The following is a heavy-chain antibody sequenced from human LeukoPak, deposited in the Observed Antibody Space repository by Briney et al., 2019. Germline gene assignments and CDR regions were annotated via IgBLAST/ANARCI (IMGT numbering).Heavy chain of an antibody. CDR2: SNGDGTDT. CDR1: GFSFSTYW. D-gene: IGHD3-10*01. J-gene: IGHJ4*02. V-gene: IGHV3-74*01. Sequence: GGSLRLSCAASGFSFSTYWMHWVPQAPGMGLVWVSRSNGDGTDTIYADSVKGRFTISRDNAKNTLYLQMNSLRAEDTAVYYCARDSHGGVDYWGQGTLVTVSS. CDR3: ARDSHGGVDY.